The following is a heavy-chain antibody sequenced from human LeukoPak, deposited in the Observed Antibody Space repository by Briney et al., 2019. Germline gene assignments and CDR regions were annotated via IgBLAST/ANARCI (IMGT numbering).Heavy chain of an antibody. D-gene: IGHD2-2*01. CDR2: FDPEDGET. J-gene: IGHJ3*02. V-gene: IGHV1-24*01. CDR3: ATSWPLRCSSTSCYRVRAFDI. CDR1: GYTLTELS. Sequence: ASVKVSCKVSGYTLTELSMHWGRQAPGEGLEWMGGFDPEDGETIYAQKFQGRVTMTEDTSTDTAYMELSSLRSEDTAVYYCATSWPLRCSSTSCYRVRAFDIWGQGTMVTVSS.